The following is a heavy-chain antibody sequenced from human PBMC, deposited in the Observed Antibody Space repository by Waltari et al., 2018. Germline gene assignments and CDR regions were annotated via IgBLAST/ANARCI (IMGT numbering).Heavy chain of an antibody. V-gene: IGHV1-2*02. D-gene: IGHD1-26*01. J-gene: IGHJ4*02. Sequence: QVQLVQSGAEVKKPGASVKVSCKTSGYAFTSYYMHWVRQAPGQGLEWMGLIHPNRGGTNYAQKYQGRITMTRDTSISTVYMELSRLISNDTAVYYCARSYQSGSYSDYWGQGTPVTVSS. CDR3: ARSYQSGSYSDY. CDR2: IHPNRGGT. CDR1: GYAFTSYY.